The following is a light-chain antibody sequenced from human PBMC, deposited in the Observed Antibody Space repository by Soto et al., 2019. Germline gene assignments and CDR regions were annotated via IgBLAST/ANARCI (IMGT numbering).Light chain of an antibody. CDR1: QSISSY. Sequence: DIQMTQSPSSLSASVGDRVTITCRASQSISSYLNWYQQKPGKAPKLLIYAASSLQRGVPSRFNGRGSGTDFTLTISSLQPEDFATYYCHQSYSTPVFGQGTKLEIK. J-gene: IGKJ2*01. V-gene: IGKV1-39*01. CDR3: HQSYSTPV. CDR2: AAS.